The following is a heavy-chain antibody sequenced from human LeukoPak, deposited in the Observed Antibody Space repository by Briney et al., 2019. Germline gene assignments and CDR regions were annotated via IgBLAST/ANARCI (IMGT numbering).Heavy chain of an antibody. CDR1: GFTFSSYG. CDR2: IQYDGSNK. Sequence: GGSLRLSCAASGFTFSSYGMHWVRQAPGKGLEWVTFIQYDGSNKYYADSVKGRFTISRDNSKNTVYLQMNSLRTEDAAVYYCARSLTMVRAYDYWGQGTLVTVSS. CDR3: ARSLTMVRAYDY. D-gene: IGHD3-10*01. V-gene: IGHV3-30*02. J-gene: IGHJ4*02.